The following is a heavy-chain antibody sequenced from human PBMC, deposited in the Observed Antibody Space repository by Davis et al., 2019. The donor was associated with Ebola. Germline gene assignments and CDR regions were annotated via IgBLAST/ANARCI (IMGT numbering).Heavy chain of an antibody. V-gene: IGHV4-4*02. J-gene: IGHJ4*02. Sequence: PSETLSLTCAVSGGSISSSNWWRWVRQPPGKGLEWIGEIYHSGSTNYNPSLKSRVTISVDKSKNQFSLKLSSVTAADTAVYYCARAGRYCSSTSCFPSFDYWGQGTLVTVSS. CDR1: GGSISSSNW. CDR2: IYHSGST. D-gene: IGHD2-2*01. CDR3: ARAGRYCSSTSCFPSFDY.